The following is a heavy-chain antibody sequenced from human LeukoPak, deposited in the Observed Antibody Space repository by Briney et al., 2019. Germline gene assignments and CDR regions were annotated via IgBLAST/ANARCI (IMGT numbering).Heavy chain of an antibody. D-gene: IGHD3-22*01. CDR2: IYPGDSDT. CDR1: RYSFTSYW. CDR3: ARHGGYYDSSGYYYGY. V-gene: IGHV5-51*01. J-gene: IGHJ4*02. Sequence: GESLKISCKGSRYSFTSYWIGWARQMPGKGLEWMGIIYPGDSDTRYSPSFQGQVTISADKSISTAYLQWSSLKASDTAMYYCARHGGYYDSSGYYYGYWGQGTLVTVSS.